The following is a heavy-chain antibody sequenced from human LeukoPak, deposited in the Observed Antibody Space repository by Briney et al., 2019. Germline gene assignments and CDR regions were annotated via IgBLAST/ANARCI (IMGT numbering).Heavy chain of an antibody. CDR3: ARCREAGALFDY. Sequence: GESLKISCQGSGSSFTSYWIGWVRQLPGKGLEWMGFISPGDSDTRSSPSFQGQVTISADKSISTAYLQWSSLKASDTAMYYCARCREAGALFDYWGQGTLVTVSS. CDR1: GSSFTSYW. J-gene: IGHJ4*02. CDR2: ISPGDSDT. V-gene: IGHV5-51*01. D-gene: IGHD1-26*01.